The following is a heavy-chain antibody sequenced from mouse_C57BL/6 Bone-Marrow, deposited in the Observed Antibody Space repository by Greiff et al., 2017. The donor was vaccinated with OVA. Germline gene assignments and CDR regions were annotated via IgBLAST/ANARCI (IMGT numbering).Heavy chain of an antibody. J-gene: IGHJ3*01. V-gene: IGHV5-6*01. Sequence: EVKVVESGGDLVKPGGSLKLSCAASGFTFSSYGMSWVRQTPDKRLEWVATISSGGSYTYYPDSVKGRFTISRDNAKNTLYLQMSSLKSEDTAMYYCARHGGYYGNYEAWFAYWGQGTLVTVSA. CDR3: ARHGGYYGNYEAWFAY. CDR2: ISSGGSYT. CDR1: GFTFSSYG. D-gene: IGHD2-1*01.